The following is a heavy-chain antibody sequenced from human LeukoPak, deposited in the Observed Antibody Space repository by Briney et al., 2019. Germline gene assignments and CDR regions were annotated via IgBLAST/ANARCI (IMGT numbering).Heavy chain of an antibody. CDR3: AKADLPYYFDY. Sequence: GGSLRLSCAASGFTFSSYSMNWVRQAPGKGLEWVSSISSSSSYIYYADSVKGRFTISRDNAKNSLFLQMNSLRAEDTALYYCAKADLPYYFDYWGQGILVTVSS. D-gene: IGHD3/OR15-3a*01. V-gene: IGHV3-21*04. CDR2: ISSSSSYI. J-gene: IGHJ4*02. CDR1: GFTFSSYS.